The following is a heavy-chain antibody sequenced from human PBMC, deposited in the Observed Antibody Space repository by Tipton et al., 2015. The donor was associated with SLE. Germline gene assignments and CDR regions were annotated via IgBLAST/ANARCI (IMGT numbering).Heavy chain of an antibody. D-gene: IGHD6-19*01. CDR2: ISSSSNYI. CDR1: GFTFSSSR. CDR3: ARDSSGWGLDY. V-gene: IGHV3-21*01. Sequence: SLRLSCAASGFTFSSSRMNWVRQAPGKGLEWVSSISSSSNYIYYADSIKGRFTISRDNAKNSLYLQMNSLRAEDTAVYYCARDSSGWGLDYWGQGTLLTVSS. J-gene: IGHJ4*02.